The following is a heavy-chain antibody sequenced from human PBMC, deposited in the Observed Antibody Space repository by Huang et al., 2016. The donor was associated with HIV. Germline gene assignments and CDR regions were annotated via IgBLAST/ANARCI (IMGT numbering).Heavy chain of an antibody. Sequence: QVQLVQSGAEVKKPGASVKVSCQASGYTFSNYDINWVRQAPGQGLEWMGGMNPNSGNTGYARKFQGRVTMTRSTSISTAYMELSRLRFEDTAVYYCATLPPVNYGRSGGRVRDYWGQGSLVTVSS. CDR2: MNPNSGNT. V-gene: IGHV1-8*01. D-gene: IGHD2-15*01. CDR1: GYTFSNYD. CDR3: ATLPPVNYGRSGGRVRDY. J-gene: IGHJ4*02.